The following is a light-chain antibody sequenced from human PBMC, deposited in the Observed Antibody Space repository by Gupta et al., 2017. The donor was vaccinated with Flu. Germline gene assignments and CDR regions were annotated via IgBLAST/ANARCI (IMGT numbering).Light chain of an antibody. J-gene: IGKJ1*01. CDR1: QTVNNNY. CDR2: GVS. V-gene: IGKV3-20*01. CDR3: QQYHGSPET. Sequence: IVLTQSPGTLSLSPGERATLSCKASQTVNNNYLAWYQHKPGQAPRLLIYGVSNRAAGIPDRFSGSGSGTDFTLTIWRLEPEDFAVYYCQQYHGSPETFGRGTKVEV.